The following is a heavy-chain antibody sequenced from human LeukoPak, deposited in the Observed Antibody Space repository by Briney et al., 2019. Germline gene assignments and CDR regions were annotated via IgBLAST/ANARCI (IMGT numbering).Heavy chain of an antibody. Sequence: GGSLRLSCAASGFTFSSYAMSWVRQAPGKGLEWVSAISGSGGSTYYADSVKGRFTISRDNSKNTLYLQMNSLRAEDTAVYYCAKTDRSSWYVSNWFDPWGQGTLVTVSS. CDR3: AKTDRSSWYVSNWFDP. CDR2: ISGSGGST. CDR1: GFTFSSYA. D-gene: IGHD6-13*01. V-gene: IGHV3-23*01. J-gene: IGHJ5*02.